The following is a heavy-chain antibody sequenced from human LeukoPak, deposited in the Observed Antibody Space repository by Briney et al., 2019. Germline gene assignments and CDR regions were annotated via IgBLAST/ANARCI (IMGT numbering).Heavy chain of an antibody. V-gene: IGHV3-9*01. J-gene: IGHJ4*02. CDR3: IKVTDWRTGFDY. D-gene: IGHD3-9*01. CDR2: ITWNSDDM. Sequence: QPGGSLRLSCAASGFTFDGYGMYWVRQAPGKGLEWVSGITWNSDDMAYADSVKGRFTISRDNAKNCLYLQMNSLRVEDTALYYCIKVTDWRTGFDYWGQGTLVTVSS. CDR1: GFTFDGYG.